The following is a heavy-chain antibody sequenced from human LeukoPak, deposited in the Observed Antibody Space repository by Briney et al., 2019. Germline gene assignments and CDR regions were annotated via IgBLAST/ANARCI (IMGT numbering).Heavy chain of an antibody. Sequence: GGSLRLSCAASGITLSSFGMHWVRQAPGKGLEWVSVLWSGGPLIYYADSVKGRFTISKDSSRNTLYLQMENLRTEDTAVYYCARFRGGARSVAFDIWGQGTMVTVSS. CDR2: LWSGGPLI. CDR1: GITLSSFG. D-gene: IGHD3-16*01. CDR3: ARFRGGARSVAFDI. V-gene: IGHV3-33*08. J-gene: IGHJ3*02.